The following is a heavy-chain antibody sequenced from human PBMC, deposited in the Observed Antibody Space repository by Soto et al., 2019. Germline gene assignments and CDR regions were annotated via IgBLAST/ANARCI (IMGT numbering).Heavy chain of an antibody. D-gene: IGHD6-13*01. V-gene: IGHV4-31*03. CDR1: GGSISSGGYY. Sequence: SETLSLTCTVSGGSISSGGYYWSWIRQHPGKGLEWIGYIYYSGSTYYNPSLKSRVTISVDTSKNQFSLKLSSVTAADTAVYYCARVFSIAAADADYFDYWGQGTLVTVSS. CDR3: ARVFSIAAADADYFDY. J-gene: IGHJ4*02. CDR2: IYYSGST.